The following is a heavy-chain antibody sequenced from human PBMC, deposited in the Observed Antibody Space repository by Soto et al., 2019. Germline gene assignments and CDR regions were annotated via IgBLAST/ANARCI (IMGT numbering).Heavy chain of an antibody. Sequence: PSETLSLTCTVSGGSVSSGSYYWSWIRQPPGKGLEWIGYIYYSGSTNYNPSLKSRVTISVDTSKNQFSLKLSPVTAADTAVYYCARGREYCSSTSCLYGMDVWGQGTTVTVSS. CDR1: GGSVSSGSYY. CDR3: ARGREYCSSTSCLYGMDV. V-gene: IGHV4-61*01. CDR2: IYYSGST. D-gene: IGHD2-2*01. J-gene: IGHJ6*02.